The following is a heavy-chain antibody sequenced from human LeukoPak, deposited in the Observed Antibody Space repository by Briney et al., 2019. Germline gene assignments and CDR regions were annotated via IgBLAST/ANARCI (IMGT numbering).Heavy chain of an antibody. Sequence: PGGSLRLSCAASGFTFSSYAMSWVRQAPGKGLEWVSAISGSGGSTYYADSVKGRFTISRDNSKNTLYLQMNSLRAEDTAVYYCAKDDRTITMIVVVMVAFDYWGQGTLVTVSS. CDR3: AKDDRTITMIVVVMVAFDY. V-gene: IGHV3-23*01. CDR2: ISGSGGST. J-gene: IGHJ4*02. D-gene: IGHD3-22*01. CDR1: GFTFSSYA.